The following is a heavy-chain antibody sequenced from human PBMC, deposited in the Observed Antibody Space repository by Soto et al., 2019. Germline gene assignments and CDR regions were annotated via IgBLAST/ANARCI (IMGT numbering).Heavy chain of an antibody. J-gene: IGHJ6*02. CDR2: ISSSSSSI. CDR1: GFMFSSYN. V-gene: IGHV3-21*01. D-gene: IGHD2-15*01. CDR3: ARGYCSGGSCYGSGYYGMDV. Sequence: EVQLVESGGDLVKPGGSLRLSCAASGFMFSSYNMQWVRQAPGKGLEWVAAISSSSSSIHYTDSVKGRFTISRDNAKNSLYLQMNSLRAEDTAVYYCARGYCSGGSCYGSGYYGMDVWGQGTTVTVSS.